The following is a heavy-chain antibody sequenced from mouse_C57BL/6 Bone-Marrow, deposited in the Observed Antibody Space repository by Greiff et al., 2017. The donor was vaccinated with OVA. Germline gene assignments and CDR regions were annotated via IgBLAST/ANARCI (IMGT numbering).Heavy chain of an antibody. CDR3: ARERGSTVVANWYFDV. V-gene: IGHV2-9-1*01. D-gene: IGHD1-1*01. Sequence: VQLVESGPGLVAPSQSLSITCTVSGFSLTSYAISWVRQPPGKGLEWLGVIWTGGGTNYNSALKSRLSISKDNSKSQVFLKMNSLQTDDTARYYCARERGSTVVANWYFDVWGTGTTVTVSS. CDR2: IWTGGGT. CDR1: GFSLTSYA. J-gene: IGHJ1*03.